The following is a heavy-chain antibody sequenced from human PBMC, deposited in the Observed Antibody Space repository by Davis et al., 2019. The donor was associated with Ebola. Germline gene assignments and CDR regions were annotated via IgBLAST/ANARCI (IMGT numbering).Heavy chain of an antibody. CDR2: IKSKTDGGTT. V-gene: IGHV3-15*01. D-gene: IGHD1-26*01. Sequence: GGSLRLSCAASGFTFSDYYMSWIRQAPGKGLEWVGRIKSKTDGGTTDYAAPVKGRFTISRDDSKNTLYLQMNSLKTEDTAVYYCTTDLVGATRGLFDYWGQGTLVTVSS. J-gene: IGHJ4*02. CDR3: TTDLVGATRGLFDY. CDR1: GFTFSDYY.